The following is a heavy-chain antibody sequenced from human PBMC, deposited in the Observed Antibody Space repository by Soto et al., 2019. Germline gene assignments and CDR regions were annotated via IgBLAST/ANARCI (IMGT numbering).Heavy chain of an antibody. CDR1: GFTFSSYW. CDR2: INSDGSST. V-gene: IGHV3-74*01. D-gene: IGHD3-3*01. J-gene: IGHJ6*02. CDR3: ARVPPFNPYDFWSGYSPNYYYYGMDV. Sequence: EVQLVESGGGLVQPGGSLRLSCAASGFTFSSYWMHWVRQAPGKGLVWVSRINSDGSSTSYADSVKGRFTISRDNAKNTLYLQMNSLRAEDTAVYYCARVPPFNPYDFWSGYSPNYYYYGMDVWGQGTTVTVSS.